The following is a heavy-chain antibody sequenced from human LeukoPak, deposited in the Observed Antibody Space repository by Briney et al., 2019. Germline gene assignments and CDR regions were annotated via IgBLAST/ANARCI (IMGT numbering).Heavy chain of an antibody. Sequence: ASVKVSCKASGYTFTSYGISWVRQAPGQGLEWMGWISAYNGNTNYAQKLQGRVTMTTDTSTSTAYMELRSLRSDDTAVYYCARDGRRCSSGWSLFDYWGQGTLVTVSS. J-gene: IGHJ4*02. CDR3: ARDGRRCSSGWSLFDY. D-gene: IGHD6-19*01. CDR1: GYTFTSYG. CDR2: ISAYNGNT. V-gene: IGHV1-18*01.